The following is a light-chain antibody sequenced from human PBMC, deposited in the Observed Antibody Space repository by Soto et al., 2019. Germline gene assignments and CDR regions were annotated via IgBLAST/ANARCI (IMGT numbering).Light chain of an antibody. J-gene: IGKJ4*01. CDR1: QTISTY. Sequence: DIQMTQSPSSLSASVGDRVTITCRASQTISTYLNWYQQKPGKAPRLLIYAASTLQSGVPSRFSGSGFATDFTLTISSLQPEDFATYYCQQLITYPLSFGGGTKVDIK. CDR2: AAS. CDR3: QQLITYPLS. V-gene: IGKV1-9*01.